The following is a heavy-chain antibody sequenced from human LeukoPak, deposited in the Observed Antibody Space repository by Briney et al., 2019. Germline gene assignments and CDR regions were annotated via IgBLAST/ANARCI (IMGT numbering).Heavy chain of an antibody. CDR1: GYTFTSYG. Sequence: ASVKVSCKASGYTFTSYGISWVRQAPGQGLEWMGWISAYDGNTNYAQKLQGRVTMTTDTSTSTAYMELRSLRSDDTAVYYCARAVRGYSYAYLPYWGQGTLVTVSS. J-gene: IGHJ4*02. V-gene: IGHV1-18*01. CDR3: ARAVRGYSYAYLPY. CDR2: ISAYDGNT. D-gene: IGHD5-18*01.